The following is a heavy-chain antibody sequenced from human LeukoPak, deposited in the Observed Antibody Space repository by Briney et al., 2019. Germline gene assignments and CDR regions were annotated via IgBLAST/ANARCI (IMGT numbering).Heavy chain of an antibody. CDR3: ARARGPHYYDSSGPSYYYYMDV. D-gene: IGHD3-22*01. CDR1: GYSISSGYY. Sequence: KPSETLSLTCTVAGYSISSGYYWGWIRQPPGKGLEWIGSIYYSGSTYYNPSLKSRVTISVDTSKNQFSLKLSSVTAADTAVYYCARARGPHYYDSSGPSYYYYMDVWGKGTTVTVSS. CDR2: IYYSGST. J-gene: IGHJ6*03. V-gene: IGHV4-38-2*02.